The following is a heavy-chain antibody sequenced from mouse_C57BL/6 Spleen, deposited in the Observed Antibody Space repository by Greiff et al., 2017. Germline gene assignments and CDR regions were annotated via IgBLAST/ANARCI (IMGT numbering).Heavy chain of an antibody. D-gene: IGHD1-1*01. J-gene: IGHJ3*01. Sequence: EVQRVESGGGLVKPGGSLKLSCAASGFTFSSYAMSWVRQTPEKRLEWVATISDGGSYTYYPDNVKGRFTISRDNAKNNLYLQMSHLKSEDTAMYYCAREGITTVVATPFAYWGQGTLVTVSA. CDR2: ISDGGSYT. CDR1: GFTFSSYA. CDR3: AREGITTVVATPFAY. V-gene: IGHV5-4*01.